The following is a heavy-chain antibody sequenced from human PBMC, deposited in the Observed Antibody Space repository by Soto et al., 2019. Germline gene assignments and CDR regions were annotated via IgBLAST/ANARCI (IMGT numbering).Heavy chain of an antibody. Sequence: GGSLRLSCAVSGFSVSNTYMSWVRQAPGKGLEWISVIYRGRATYYADSVKGRFTISRDDSRNTVYLQMNSLTTKDTAVYFCARDRSDSSRADSFDIWGQGTMVTVSS. J-gene: IGHJ3*02. CDR3: ARDRSDSSRADSFDI. V-gene: IGHV3-53*01. CDR1: GFSVSNTY. D-gene: IGHD6-25*01. CDR2: IYRGRAT.